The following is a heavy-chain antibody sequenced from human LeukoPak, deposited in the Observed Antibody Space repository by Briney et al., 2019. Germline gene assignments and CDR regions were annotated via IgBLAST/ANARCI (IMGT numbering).Heavy chain of an antibody. CDR1: GFTFSDYY. D-gene: IGHD1-26*01. CDR2: ISSNS. CDR3: ARGGGTYFSDY. J-gene: IGHJ4*02. V-gene: IGHV3-11*05. Sequence: PGGSLRLSCAASGFTFSDYYMSWIRQAPGKGLEWVSYISSNSDYADSVKGRFIISRDNAKNSLYLQMNSLRAEDTAVYFCARGGGTYFSDYWGQGTLVTVSS.